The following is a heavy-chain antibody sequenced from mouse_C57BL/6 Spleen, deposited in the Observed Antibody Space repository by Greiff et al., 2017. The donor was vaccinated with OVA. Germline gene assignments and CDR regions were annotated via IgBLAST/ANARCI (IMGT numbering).Heavy chain of an antibody. J-gene: IGHJ1*03. CDR2: IDPSDSYT. D-gene: IGHD1-1*01. Sequence: QVQLKQPGAELVKPGASVKLSCKASGYTFTSYWMQWVKQRPGQGLEWIGEIDPSDSYTNYNQKFKGKATLTVDTSSSTAYMQLSSLTSEDSAVYYCARYYYGSSYWCFDVWGTGTTVTVSS. CDR3: ARYYYGSSYWCFDV. V-gene: IGHV1-50*01. CDR1: GYTFTSYW.